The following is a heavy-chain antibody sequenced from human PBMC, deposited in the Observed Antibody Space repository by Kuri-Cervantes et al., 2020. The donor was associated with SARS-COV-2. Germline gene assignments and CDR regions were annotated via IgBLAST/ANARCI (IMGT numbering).Heavy chain of an antibody. CDR1: GGSFSDYA. CDR3: ARNPRAYGGFDP. D-gene: IGHD3-10*01. CDR2: INHGGST. Sequence: SQTLSLTCAVYGGSFSDYAWTWIRQTPEKGLEWIGQINHGGSTSYNPSLKSRVTISVDTSKKQFSLKLTSVTVADTAVYYCARNPRAYGGFDPWGQGTLVTVSS. V-gene: IGHV4-34*01. J-gene: IGHJ5*02.